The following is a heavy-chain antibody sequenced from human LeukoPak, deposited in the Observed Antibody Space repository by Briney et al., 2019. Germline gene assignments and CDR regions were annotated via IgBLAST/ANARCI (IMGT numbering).Heavy chain of an antibody. J-gene: IGHJ3*02. V-gene: IGHV3-53*01. Sequence: GGSLRLSCAASGFTVSSNYMNWVRQAPGKGLEWVSVIFNSGDTYYADSVKGRFTISRDTSKNTLYLQMNSLRVDDTAVYYCARDPAPATGAFDIWGQGTMVIIS. CDR1: GFTVSSNY. D-gene: IGHD1-1*01. CDR2: IFNSGDT. CDR3: ARDPAPATGAFDI.